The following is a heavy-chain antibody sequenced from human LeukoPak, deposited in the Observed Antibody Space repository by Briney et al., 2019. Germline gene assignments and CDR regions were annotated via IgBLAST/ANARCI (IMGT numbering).Heavy chain of an antibody. CDR1: GFTVSSNY. CDR2: IYRGGST. V-gene: IGHV3-53*01. D-gene: IGHD5-12*01. Sequence: GGSLRFSCAASGFTVSSNYMSWVRQAPGKGLEWVSVIYRGGSTYYADSVKGRFIISRDISKNTLYLQMNSLRAEDTAVYYCAREWPRFDYWGQGTLVTVSS. J-gene: IGHJ4*02. CDR3: AREWPRFDY.